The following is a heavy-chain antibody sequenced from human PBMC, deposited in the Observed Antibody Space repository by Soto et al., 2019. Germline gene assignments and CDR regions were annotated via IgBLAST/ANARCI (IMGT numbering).Heavy chain of an antibody. J-gene: IGHJ5*02. CDR1: SDSFIGYY. Sequence: QVQLQESGPGLLRPSDTLSLTCTVSSDSFIGYYWSWIRQPAGKGLEWIGRVYTNGATNYNPSLTSRVTVSVDTSRKQFSLKLRFVTAADTAVYYCAREAAETVGDGYWCDPWGQGVQVTVSS. CDR2: VYTNGAT. CDR3: AREAAETVGDGYWCDP. D-gene: IGHD6-13*01. V-gene: IGHV4-4*07.